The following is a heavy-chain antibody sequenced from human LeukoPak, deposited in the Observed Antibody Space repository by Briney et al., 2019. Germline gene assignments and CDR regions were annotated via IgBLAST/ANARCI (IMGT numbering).Heavy chain of an antibody. CDR1: GFTFSSYA. CDR3: ARDVGATFDY. V-gene: IGHV3-30-3*01. Sequence: RAGGSLRLSCAASGFTFSSYAMHWVRQAPGKGLEWVAVISYDGSNKYYADSVKGRFTISRDNSKNTLYLQMNSLRAEDTAVYYCARDVGATFDYWGQGTLVTVSS. D-gene: IGHD1-26*01. CDR2: ISYDGSNK. J-gene: IGHJ4*02.